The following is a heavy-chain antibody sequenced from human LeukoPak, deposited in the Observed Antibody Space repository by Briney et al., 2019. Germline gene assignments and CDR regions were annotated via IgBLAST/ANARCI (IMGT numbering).Heavy chain of an antibody. J-gene: IGHJ5*02. CDR1: GFTFSSYG. D-gene: IGHD4-17*01. Sequence: PGGSLRLSCAASGFTFSSYGMHWVRQAPGKGLEWVAVISYDGSNKYYADSVKGRFTISRDNSKNTLYLQTNSLRAEDTAVYYCAKDYGDSSFDPGGQGTLVTVSS. CDR2: ISYDGSNK. V-gene: IGHV3-30*18. CDR3: AKDYGDSSFDP.